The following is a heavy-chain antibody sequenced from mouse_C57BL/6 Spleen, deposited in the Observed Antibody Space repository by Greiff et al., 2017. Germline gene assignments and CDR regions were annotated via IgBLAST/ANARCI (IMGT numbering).Heavy chain of an antibody. V-gene: IGHV1-59*01. J-gene: IGHJ1*03. CDR1: GYTFTSYW. D-gene: IGHD1-1*01. CDR2: IDPSDSYT. Sequence: VQLQQPGAELVRPGTSVKLSCKASGYTFTSYWMHWVKQRPGQGLEWIGVIDPSDSYTNYNQKFKGKATLTVDTSSSTAYMQLSSLTSEDSAVYYSARTHDYGSSYWYFDVWGTGTTVTVAS. CDR3: ARTHDYGSSYWYFDV.